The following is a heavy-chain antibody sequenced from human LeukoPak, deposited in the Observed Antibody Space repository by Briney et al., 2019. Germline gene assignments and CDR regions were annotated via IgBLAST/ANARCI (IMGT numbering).Heavy chain of an antibody. D-gene: IGHD3-3*01. J-gene: IGHJ4*02. V-gene: IGHV3-23*01. CDR3: AKAPYYDFWSGYYTPVYFDY. CDR2: ISGSGGST. CDR1: GFTFSSYA. Sequence: GGSLRLSCAASGFTFSSYAMSWVRQAPGKGLEWVSAISGSGGSTYYADSVKGRFTISRDNSKNTLYLQMNSLRAEDTAVYYCAKAPYYDFWSGYYTPVYFDYWGQGTLVTVSS.